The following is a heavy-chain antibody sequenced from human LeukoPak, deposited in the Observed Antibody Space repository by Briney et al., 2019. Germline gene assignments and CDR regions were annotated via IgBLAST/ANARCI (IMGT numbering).Heavy chain of an antibody. Sequence: GESLKISCKGSGYSFTSYWIGWVRQMPGKGLEWIGIIYPGYSDTRYSPSFQGQVTISADKSISTAYLQWSSLTASDTAMYYCARHRAQGWGLFHWYFDLWGRGTLVTVSS. J-gene: IGHJ2*01. V-gene: IGHV5-51*01. D-gene: IGHD2-21*01. CDR2: IYPGYSDT. CDR3: ARHRAQGWGLFHWYFDL. CDR1: GYSFTSYW.